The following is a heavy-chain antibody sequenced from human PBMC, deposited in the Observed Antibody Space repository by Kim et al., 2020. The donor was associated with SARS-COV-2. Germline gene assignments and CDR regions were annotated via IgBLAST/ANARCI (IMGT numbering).Heavy chain of an antibody. D-gene: IGHD6-19*01. J-gene: IGHJ4*02. CDR3: ARFRYSSGWAFDY. Sequence: NYNPSLKSRVTISVDTSKNQFSLKLSSVTAADTAVYYCARFRYSSGWAFDYWGQGTLVTVSS. V-gene: IGHV4-4*09.